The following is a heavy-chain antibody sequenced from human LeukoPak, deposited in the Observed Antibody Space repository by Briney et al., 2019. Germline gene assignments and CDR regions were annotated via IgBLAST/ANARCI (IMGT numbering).Heavy chain of an antibody. CDR2: ISYDGSNK. J-gene: IGHJ4*02. CDR3: ARFNIAAAGTDDY. V-gene: IGHV3-30-3*01. CDR1: GFTFSSYD. D-gene: IGHD6-13*01. Sequence: GSLLLPCAASGFTFSSYDMHWVRQAPGKGLEWVAVISYDGSNKYYADSGKGRFTISRDNSKNTLYLQMNSLRAEDTAVYYCARFNIAAAGTDDYWGQGTLVTVSS.